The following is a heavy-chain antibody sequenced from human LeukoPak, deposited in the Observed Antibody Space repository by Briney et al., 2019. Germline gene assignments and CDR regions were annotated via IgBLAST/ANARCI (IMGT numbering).Heavy chain of an antibody. J-gene: IGHJ4*02. D-gene: IGHD2-8*01. V-gene: IGHV3-66*02. CDR2: IYSGGST. CDR1: GFTVSSNF. Sequence: GGSLRLSCAASGFTVSSNFMSWVRQAPGKGLEWVSVIYSGGSTYYADSVKGRFTISGDNSKNTLYLQMNSLRPEDTAVYYCAIGSRNVYFDYWGQGTLVTVSS. CDR3: AIGSRNVYFDY.